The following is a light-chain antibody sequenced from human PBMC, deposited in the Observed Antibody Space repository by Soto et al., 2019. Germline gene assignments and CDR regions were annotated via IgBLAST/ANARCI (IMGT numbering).Light chain of an antibody. J-gene: IGLJ3*02. CDR3: SSYTSSRTRV. CDR2: DVS. CDR1: SSDVGGYNY. Sequence: QSALAQPASVSGSPGQSITISCTGTSSDVGGYNYVSWYQQHPGKAPKLIISDVSNRPSGVSNRFSGSKSGNTASLTISGLQAEDEADYYCSSYTSSRTRVFGGGTKLTVL. V-gene: IGLV2-14*03.